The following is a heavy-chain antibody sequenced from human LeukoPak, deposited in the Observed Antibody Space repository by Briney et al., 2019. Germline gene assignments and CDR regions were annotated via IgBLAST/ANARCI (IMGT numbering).Heavy chain of an antibody. CDR1: GYTFTGYY. CDR3: ARDGPAAGHAFDY. J-gene: IGHJ4*02. CDR2: INPNSGGT. Sequence: GASVKVSCKASGYTFTGYYMHWVRQAPGQGLEWMGWINPNSGGTNYAQKFQGRVTMTRDTSISTAYMELSRLRSDDTAVYYCARDGPAAGHAFDYWGQGTLVTVFS. V-gene: IGHV1-2*02.